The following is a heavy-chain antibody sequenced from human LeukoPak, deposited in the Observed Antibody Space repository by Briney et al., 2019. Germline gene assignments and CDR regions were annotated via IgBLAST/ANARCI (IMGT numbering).Heavy chain of an antibody. CDR3: ARVRKAEQQLSF. Sequence: ASVKVSCKASGYTFTSYDINWVRQATGQGLEWMGWMNPNSGNTGYAQKFQGRVTMTRNTSISTAYMELSSLRSEDTAVYYCARVRKAEQQLSFWGQGTLDTVSS. CDR2: MNPNSGNT. CDR1: GYTFTSYD. V-gene: IGHV1-8*01. J-gene: IGHJ4*02. D-gene: IGHD6-13*01.